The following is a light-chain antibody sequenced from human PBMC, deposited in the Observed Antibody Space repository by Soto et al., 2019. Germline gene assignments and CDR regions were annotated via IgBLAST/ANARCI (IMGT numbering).Light chain of an antibody. J-gene: IGLJ1*01. V-gene: IGLV1-40*01. Sequence: QSVLTQPPSVSGAPGQRVTISCTGSSSNIGAGYDVHWYQQLPGTAPKLLIYGNSNRPSGVPDRFSGSKSGTSASLAITGLQAEDEADYYCQSYDSSLSGRVYVFGTGTKLTVL. CDR1: SSNIGAGYD. CDR3: QSYDSSLSGRVYV. CDR2: GNS.